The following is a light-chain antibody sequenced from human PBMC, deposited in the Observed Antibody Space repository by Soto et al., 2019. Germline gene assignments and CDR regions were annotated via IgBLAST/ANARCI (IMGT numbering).Light chain of an antibody. CDR1: QSIDRW. CDR3: QQYKTYTYT. Sequence: DIQMTQSPSTLAASVGDRVTITCRASQSIDRWLAWYQQKPGKAPKLLIYSASSLESGVPSRFSGSGSGTEFTLTSSSLQPDHFATYYCQQYKTYTYTFAQGTKLEIK. CDR2: SAS. J-gene: IGKJ2*01. V-gene: IGKV1-5*03.